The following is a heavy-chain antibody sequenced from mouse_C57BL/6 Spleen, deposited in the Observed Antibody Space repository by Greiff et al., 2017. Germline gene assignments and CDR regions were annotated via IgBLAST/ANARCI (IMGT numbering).Heavy chain of an antibody. CDR3: AHYDYDGYWYFDV. D-gene: IGHD2-4*01. CDR2: INPSNGGT. J-gene: IGHJ1*03. CDR1: GYTFTSYW. V-gene: IGHV1-53*01. Sequence: QVQLQQPGTELVKPGASVKLSCKASGYTFTSYWMHWVKQRPGQGLEWIGNINPSNGGTTYNEKFKSKATLTVDKSSSTAYMQISSLTSEDSAVDYCAHYDYDGYWYFDVWGTGTTVTVSS.